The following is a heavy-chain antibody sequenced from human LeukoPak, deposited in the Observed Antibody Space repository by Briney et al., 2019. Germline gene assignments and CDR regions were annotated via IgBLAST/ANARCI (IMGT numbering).Heavy chain of an antibody. CDR3: VSPLVGPLTVRLAY. CDR1: GFTVSSNY. J-gene: IGHJ4*02. D-gene: IGHD2-21*01. Sequence: GGSLRLSCAASGFTVSSNYMSWVRQAPGKGLEWVSVIYSGGSTYYADSVKGRFTISRDNSKNTLYLQMNSLRAEDTAVYYCVSPLVGPLTVRLAYWGQGTLVTVSS. V-gene: IGHV3-66*01. CDR2: IYSGGST.